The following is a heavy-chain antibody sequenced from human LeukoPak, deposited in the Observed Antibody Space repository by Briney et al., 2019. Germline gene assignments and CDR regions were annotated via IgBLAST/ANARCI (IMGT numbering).Heavy chain of an antibody. CDR1: GYTFTGYY. V-gene: IGHV1-2*02. J-gene: IGHJ4*02. CDR3: ARPNYYDSSGYYVSDY. D-gene: IGHD3-22*01. Sequence: GASVKVSCKASGYTFTGYYMHWARQAPGQGLEWMGWINPNSGGTNYAQKFQGRVTMTRDTSISTAYMELSRLRADDTAVCYCARPNYYDSSGYYVSDYWGQGTLVAVSS. CDR2: INPNSGGT.